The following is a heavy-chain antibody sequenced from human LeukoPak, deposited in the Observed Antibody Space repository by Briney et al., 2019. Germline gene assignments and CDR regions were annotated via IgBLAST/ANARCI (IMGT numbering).Heavy chain of an antibody. CDR2: ISGSGGST. D-gene: IGHD2-15*01. CDR1: GFTFSSYA. V-gene: IGHV3-23*01. Sequence: GGSLRLSCAASGFTFSSYAMSLVRQAPGKGLEWVSAISGSGGSTYYADSVKGRFTISRDNSKNTLYLQMNSLRGEDTAVYYCAKDEVYCSGRSCPTLYTDVWGKGTTVTVSS. J-gene: IGHJ6*03. CDR3: AKDEVYCSGRSCPTLYTDV.